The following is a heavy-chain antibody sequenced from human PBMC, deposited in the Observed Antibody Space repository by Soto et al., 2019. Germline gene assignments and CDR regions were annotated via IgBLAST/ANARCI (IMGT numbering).Heavy chain of an antibody. J-gene: IGHJ5*02. V-gene: IGHV1-2*04. CDR2: INPNSGGT. CDR3: ARDRGRTVTTGVNWFDP. Sequence: QVQLVQSGAEVKKPGASVKVSCKDSGYTFTGYYMHWVRQAPGQGLEWMGWINPNSGGTNYAKKFQGWVTTNRDTSISTAYMALSRLRSDDTAVYYCARDRGRTVTTGVNWFDPWGQGTLVTVSS. D-gene: IGHD4-17*01. CDR1: GYTFTGYY.